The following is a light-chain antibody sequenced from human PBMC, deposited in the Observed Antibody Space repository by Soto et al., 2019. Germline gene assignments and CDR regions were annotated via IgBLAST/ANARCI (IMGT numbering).Light chain of an antibody. J-gene: IGKJ5*01. V-gene: IGKV3D-15*01. Sequence: EIVMTQSPAILSVSPGERATLSCRASQTVLSNLAWYQQKPGQAPRLLIYGASTRATDIPARFSGSGSGTEFTLTINSLQSEDFAVYYCQQYNNWPITFGQGTRLEIK. CDR1: QTVLSN. CDR3: QQYNNWPIT. CDR2: GAS.